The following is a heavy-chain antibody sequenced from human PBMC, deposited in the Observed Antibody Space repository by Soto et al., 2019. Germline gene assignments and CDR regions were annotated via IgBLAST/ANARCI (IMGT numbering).Heavy chain of an antibody. CDR3: ARYCSGGSCYYPDAFDI. D-gene: IGHD2-15*01. CDR1: GYTFTSYA. J-gene: IGHJ3*02. V-gene: IGHV1-3*01. Sequence: ASVKVSCKASGYTFTSYAMHWVRQAPGQGLEWMGWINAGNGNTKYSQKFQGRVTITRDTSASTAYMELSSLRSEDTAVYYCARYCSGGSCYYPDAFDIWGQGTMVTVSS. CDR2: INAGNGNT.